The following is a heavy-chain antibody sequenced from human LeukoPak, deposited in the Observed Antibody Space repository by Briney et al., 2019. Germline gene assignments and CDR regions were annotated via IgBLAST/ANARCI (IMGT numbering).Heavy chain of an antibody. Sequence: PGGSLRLSCAASGFTFSSYAMSWVRQAPGKGLEWVSAISGSGGSTYYADSVKGRFTISRGNSKNTLYLQMNSLRAEDTAVYYCAKDLGYCSSTSCPTPYWGQGTLVTASS. D-gene: IGHD2-2*01. CDR1: GFTFSSYA. CDR3: AKDLGYCSSTSCPTPY. V-gene: IGHV3-23*01. J-gene: IGHJ4*02. CDR2: ISGSGGST.